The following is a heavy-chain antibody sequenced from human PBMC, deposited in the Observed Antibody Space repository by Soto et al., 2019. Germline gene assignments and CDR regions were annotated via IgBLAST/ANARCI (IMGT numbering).Heavy chain of an antibody. CDR2: IKTKTQGETT. CDR3: TTGSVACY. J-gene: IGHJ4*02. D-gene: IGHD3-10*01. Sequence: EVQLVESGGGLVKPGGSLRLSCTASGFSISSAWMKWVRQAPGKGLEWVGRIKTKTQGETTDYPAPVKGRFTISRDDSNNTLYLQMNSLNMEDTAVYYCTTGSVACYWGKGTLVTVSS. V-gene: IGHV3-15*07. CDR1: GFSISSAW.